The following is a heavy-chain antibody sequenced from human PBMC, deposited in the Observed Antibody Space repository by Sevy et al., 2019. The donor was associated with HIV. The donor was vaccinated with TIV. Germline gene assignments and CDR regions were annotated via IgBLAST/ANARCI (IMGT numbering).Heavy chain of an antibody. J-gene: IGHJ6*02. V-gene: IGHV3-7*01. CDR1: GFTFSSYW. CDR2: IKQDGSEK. Sequence: GGSLRLSCAASGFTFSSYWMSWVRQAPGKGLEWVASIKQDGSEKYYVDSVKGRFTISRDNAKNSLYLQMNSLRAEDTAVYYCARDNDYYYYGMDVWGQGTTVTVSS. CDR3: ARDNDYYYYGMDV.